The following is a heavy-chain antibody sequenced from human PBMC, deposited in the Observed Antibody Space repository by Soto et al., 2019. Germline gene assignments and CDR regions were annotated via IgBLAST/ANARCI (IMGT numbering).Heavy chain of an antibody. D-gene: IGHD3-9*01. J-gene: IGHJ5*02. Sequence: SETLSLTCAVYGGSFSGYYWSWIRQPPGKGLEWIGEINHSGSTNYNPSLKSRVTISVDTSKNQFSLKLSSVTAADTAVYYCARALPPLRYFEWLSRGLDPWGQGTLVTVSS. CDR2: INHSGST. V-gene: IGHV4-34*01. CDR1: GGSFSGYY. CDR3: ARALPPLRYFEWLSRGLDP.